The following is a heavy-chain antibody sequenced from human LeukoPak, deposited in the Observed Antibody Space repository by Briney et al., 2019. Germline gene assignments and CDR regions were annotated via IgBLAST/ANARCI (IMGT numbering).Heavy chain of an antibody. V-gene: IGHV4-59*12. CDR2: IYYSGST. CDR3: ARVGYGDYSPILYYFDY. CDR1: GGSISSYY. J-gene: IGHJ4*02. D-gene: IGHD4-17*01. Sequence: SETLSLTCTVSGGSISSYYWSWIRQPPGKGLEWIGYIYYSGSTNYNPSLKSRVTISVDTSKNQFSLKLSSMTAADTAVYYCARVGYGDYSPILYYFDYWGQGTLVTVSS.